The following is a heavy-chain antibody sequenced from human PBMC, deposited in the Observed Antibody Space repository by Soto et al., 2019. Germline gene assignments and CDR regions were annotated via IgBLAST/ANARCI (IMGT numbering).Heavy chain of an antibody. Sequence: EVHLVESGGGLMQPGGSLRLSCAASGFTVSTYNMIWVRQAPVKGLEWVSVTYSGGSNQYADSVKGRFTVSRDNSKNTLYLQMSSLRDEDTAVYYCARKLSGAVQGWAYGMDVWGRGTTVTVSS. CDR1: GFTVSTYN. CDR3: ARKLSGAVQGWAYGMDV. CDR2: TYSGGSN. J-gene: IGHJ6*02. D-gene: IGHD1-26*01. V-gene: IGHV3-53*02.